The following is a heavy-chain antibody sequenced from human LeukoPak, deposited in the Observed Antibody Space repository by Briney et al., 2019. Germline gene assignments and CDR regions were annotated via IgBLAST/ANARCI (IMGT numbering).Heavy chain of an antibody. J-gene: IGHJ5*02. CDR1: LYTFTRYG. D-gene: IGHD6-13*01. CDR2: ISAYNGST. V-gene: IGHV1-18*01. Sequence: ASVKVSCKASLYTFTRYGISWVRQAPGQGPEWMGWISAYNGSTHYVQRLQGSVTMTTDTSTSTVYMGLRRLRADDTAVYYTARPAIMGSSWYWFDPWGQGTLVTVSS. CDR3: ARPAIMGSSWYWFDP.